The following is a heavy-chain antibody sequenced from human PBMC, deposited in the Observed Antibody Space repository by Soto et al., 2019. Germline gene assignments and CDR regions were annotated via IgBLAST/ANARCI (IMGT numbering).Heavy chain of an antibody. D-gene: IGHD7-27*01. V-gene: IGHV1-46*01. CDR1: GYTFTNYF. Sequence: QVQLVQSGAEVKKPGASVKVSCKASGYTFTNYFVHWVRQAPGQGLEWMGIINPDGGFTNYAQRFPGKVTMARDHSKGTGPMEVSSLRSEDPGLYLWSREGPPKRAGDLKHRGQGTLVNV. CDR2: INPDGGFT. J-gene: IGHJ4*02. CDR3: SREGPPKRAGDLKH.